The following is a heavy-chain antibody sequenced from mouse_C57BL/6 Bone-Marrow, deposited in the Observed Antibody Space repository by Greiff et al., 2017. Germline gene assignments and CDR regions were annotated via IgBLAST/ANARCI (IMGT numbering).Heavy chain of an antibody. CDR2: IDPSDSYT. Sequence: QVQLQQPGAELVKPGASVKLSCKASGYTFTSYWMQWVKQRPGQGLEWIGEIDPSDSYTNYNQKFKGKAKLTVDTSSSTAYMQLSSLTSEDSAVYYCAREDYYGSSSWFAYWGQGTLVTVSA. CDR1: GYTFTSYW. D-gene: IGHD1-1*01. J-gene: IGHJ3*01. CDR3: AREDYYGSSSWFAY. V-gene: IGHV1-50*01.